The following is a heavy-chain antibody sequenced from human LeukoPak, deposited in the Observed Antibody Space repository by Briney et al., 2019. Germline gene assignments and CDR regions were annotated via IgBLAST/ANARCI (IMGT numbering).Heavy chain of an antibody. CDR3: ATAPITAVAASY. Sequence: ASVKVSCKVSGYTLTELSMHWVRQAPGKGLEWMGGFDPEDGGTIYAQKFQGRVTMTEDTSTDTAYMELSSLRSEDTAVYYCATAPITAVAASYWGQGTLVTVSS. CDR1: GYTLTELS. D-gene: IGHD6-19*01. J-gene: IGHJ4*02. V-gene: IGHV1-24*01. CDR2: FDPEDGGT.